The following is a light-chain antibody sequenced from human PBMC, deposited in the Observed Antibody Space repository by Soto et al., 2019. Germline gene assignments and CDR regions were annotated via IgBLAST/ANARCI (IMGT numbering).Light chain of an antibody. CDR3: QHYNSCSEA. V-gene: IGKV1-5*03. Sequence: DIQMTQSPSTLSGSVGDRVTITCRASQTISSWLAWYPQKPGKAPKLLIYKASTLKSGVPSRFSVSGSGTEFTLTISSLQPDDFATYYCQHYNSCSEAFGQGTKVELK. J-gene: IGKJ1*01. CDR2: KAS. CDR1: QTISSW.